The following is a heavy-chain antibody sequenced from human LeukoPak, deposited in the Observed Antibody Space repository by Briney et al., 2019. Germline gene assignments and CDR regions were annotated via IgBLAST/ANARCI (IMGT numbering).Heavy chain of an antibody. V-gene: IGHV3-74*01. D-gene: IGHD3-10*01. Sequence: GGSLRLSCAASGFTFTSYWMSWVRQAPGKGLVWVSRISSDGSSTTYADSVKGRFTISRDNAKDTLYLQMNSLRAEDTAVYYCARGENIYIDYWGQGTLVTVSS. J-gene: IGHJ4*02. CDR1: GFTFTSYW. CDR3: ARGENIYIDY. CDR2: ISSDGSST.